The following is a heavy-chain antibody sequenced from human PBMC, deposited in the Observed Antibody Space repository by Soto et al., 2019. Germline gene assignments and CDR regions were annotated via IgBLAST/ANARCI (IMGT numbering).Heavy chain of an antibody. J-gene: IGHJ4*02. V-gene: IGHV3-23*01. CDR1: VFPFGANA. CDR3: ATEMGATQGPFDN. D-gene: IGHD1-26*01. Sequence: VQVLESGGGLVQPGGSLRLSCVVSVFPFGANAMSWVRQAPGQGLEGVSGLSNTGRRTSYADSVQGRFNISRDNAENTVYLQRNSLRVEDTAVYYCATEMGATQGPFDNWGQGTLVTVS. CDR2: LSNTGRRT.